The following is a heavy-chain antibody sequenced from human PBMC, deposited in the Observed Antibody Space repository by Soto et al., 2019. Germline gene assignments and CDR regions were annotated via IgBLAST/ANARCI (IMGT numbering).Heavy chain of an antibody. CDR2: IWSDGDNQ. Sequence: QVELVESGGGVVQPGRSLRLSCAASGFTFSSYGMHWVRQVPGKGLEWVALIWSDGDNQYYVDAVKGRFTISRDNSKKMVYLQMNSLRAEDTAVYYCAKEGHDSSGYYFDYWGQGTLVTVSS. CDR3: AKEGHDSSGYYFDY. V-gene: IGHV3-33*06. J-gene: IGHJ4*02. CDR1: GFTFSSYG. D-gene: IGHD3-22*01.